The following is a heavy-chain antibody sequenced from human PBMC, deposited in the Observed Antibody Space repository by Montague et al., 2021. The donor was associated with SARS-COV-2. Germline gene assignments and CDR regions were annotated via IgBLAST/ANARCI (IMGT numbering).Heavy chain of an antibody. D-gene: IGHD2-15*01. CDR3: AHRLARHRDINAHLWIPFDY. J-gene: IGHJ4*02. Sequence: PALVKPTQTLTLTRTFSGFSLSTSGVGVGRFRQPPGKALEWLALIYWDDDKRYSPSLKTRLTITKDTSKNQVVLTMANMDPVDTATYYCAHRLARHRDINAHLWIPFDYWGQGTLVTVSS. CDR1: GFSLSTSGVG. V-gene: IGHV2-5*02. CDR2: IYWDDDK.